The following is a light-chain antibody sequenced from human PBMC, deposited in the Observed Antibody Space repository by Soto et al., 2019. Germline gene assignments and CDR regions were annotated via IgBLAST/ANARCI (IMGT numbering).Light chain of an antibody. J-gene: IGLJ1*01. CDR1: SSDVGGYNF. CDR2: DVS. Sequence: SLLTQPASLSWSPGQSIALSCPGNSSDVGGYNFVSWYQQHPHKAPKLMISDVSNRPSGVSNRFSGSKSGNTASLTISGLQAEDEADYYCSSYTSSSTYVFGTGTQLTVL. V-gene: IGLV2-14*01. CDR3: SSYTSSSTYV.